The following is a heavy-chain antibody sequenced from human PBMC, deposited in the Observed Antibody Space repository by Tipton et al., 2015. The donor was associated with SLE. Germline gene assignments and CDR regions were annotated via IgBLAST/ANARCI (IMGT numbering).Heavy chain of an antibody. J-gene: IGHJ4*02. CDR2: IYYSGST. V-gene: IGHV4-59*01. CDR1: GGSISSYY. Sequence: TLSLTCTVSGGSISSYYWSWIRQPPGKGLEWIGYIYYSGSTNYNPSLKSRVTISVDTSKNQFSLKLSSVTAADTAVYYCARGLYCSGGSCYYFDYWGQGTLVTVSS. D-gene: IGHD2-15*01. CDR3: ARGLYCSGGSCYYFDY.